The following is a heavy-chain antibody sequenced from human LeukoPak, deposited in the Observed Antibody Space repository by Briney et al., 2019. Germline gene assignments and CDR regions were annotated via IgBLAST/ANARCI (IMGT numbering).Heavy chain of an antibody. Sequence: ASVKVSCKASGYTFTSYDINWVRQATGQGLEWMEWMNPNRGNTRYAQKFQGRVTMNRNTSISTAYMELSSLRSEDTAVYYCARGQNYYDSSGYRLGDYWGQGTLVTVSS. J-gene: IGHJ4*02. V-gene: IGHV1-8*01. CDR2: MNPNRGNT. D-gene: IGHD3-22*01. CDR1: GYTFTSYD. CDR3: ARGQNYYDSSGYRLGDY.